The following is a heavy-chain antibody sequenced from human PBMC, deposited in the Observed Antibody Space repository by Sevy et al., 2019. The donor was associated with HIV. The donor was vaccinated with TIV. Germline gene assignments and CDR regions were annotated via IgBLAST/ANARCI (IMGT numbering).Heavy chain of an antibody. J-gene: IGHJ4*02. Sequence: GGSLRLSCAASGFSFSVHWMTWVRQAPGKGLEWVANIKQDGSKKYYVDSVKGRFTISRDNTKNPLYLQLNSLRAEDTAVYYCARDYGSAWDHDVFYFDHWGQGTLVTVSS. CDR3: ARDYGSAWDHDVFYFDH. V-gene: IGHV3-7*01. D-gene: IGHD6-19*01. CDR2: IKQDGSKK. CDR1: GFSFSVHW.